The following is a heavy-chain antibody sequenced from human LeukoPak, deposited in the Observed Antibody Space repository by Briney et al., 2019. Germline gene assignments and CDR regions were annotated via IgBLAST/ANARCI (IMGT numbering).Heavy chain of an antibody. CDR3: TRGRTGSYLFDY. CDR2: IRSKAYGGTT. D-gene: IGHD1-26*01. V-gene: IGHV3-49*04. J-gene: IGHJ4*02. Sequence: GGSLRLSCTASGFTFGDYAMSWVRQAPGKGLEWVGFIRSKAYGGTTEYAASVKGRFTISRDDSKSIAYLQMNSLKTEDTAVYYCTRGRTGSYLFDYWGQGTLVTVSS. CDR1: GFTFGDYA.